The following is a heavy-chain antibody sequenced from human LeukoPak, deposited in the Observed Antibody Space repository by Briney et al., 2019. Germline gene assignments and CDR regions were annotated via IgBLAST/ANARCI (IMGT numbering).Heavy chain of an antibody. CDR1: GGTFSSYA. CDR2: IIPIFGIA. J-gene: IGHJ6*02. V-gene: IGHV1-69*04. D-gene: IGHD2-2*01. CDR3: ARAIVVVPAATYYYYYGMDV. Sequence: SVKVSCKASGGTFSSYAISWVRRAPGQGLEWMGRIIPIFGIANYAQKFQGRVTITADKSTSTAYMELSSLRSEDTAVYYCARAIVVVPAATYYYYYGMDVWGQGTTVTVSS.